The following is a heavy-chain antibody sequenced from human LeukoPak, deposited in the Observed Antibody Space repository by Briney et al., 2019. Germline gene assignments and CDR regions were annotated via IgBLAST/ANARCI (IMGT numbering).Heavy chain of an antibody. D-gene: IGHD2-2*01. CDR1: GYTFTGYY. CDR2: INPNSGGT. V-gene: IGHV1-2*02. CDR3: ARDSARIVVVPAANGGVDP. J-gene: IGHJ5*02. Sequence: ASVKVSCKASGYTFTGYYMHWVRQAPGQGLEWMGWINPNSGGTNYAQKFQGRVTMTRDTSISTAYMELSRLRSDDTAVYYCARDSARIVVVPAANGGVDPWGQGTRVTVSS.